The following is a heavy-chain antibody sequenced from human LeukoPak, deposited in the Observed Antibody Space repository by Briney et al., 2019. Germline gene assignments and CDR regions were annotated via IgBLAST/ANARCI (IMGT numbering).Heavy chain of an antibody. CDR2: ISYDGSKK. V-gene: IGHV3-30-3*01. CDR3: ARTPSSNWYYFDY. Sequence: GGSLRLSCAASGFTFSSYAMHWVRQAPGKGLEWVTVISYDGSKKYYADSVKGRFTISRDNSKNTLYLQMNSLRAEDTAVYYCARTPSSNWYYFDYWGQGTLVTVSS. D-gene: IGHD6-13*01. J-gene: IGHJ4*02. CDR1: GFTFSSYA.